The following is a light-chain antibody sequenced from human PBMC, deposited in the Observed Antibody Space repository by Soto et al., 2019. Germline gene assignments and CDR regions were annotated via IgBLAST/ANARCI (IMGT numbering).Light chain of an antibody. CDR2: GGN. J-gene: IGLJ1*01. Sequence: QSVLTQPPSVSGAPGQGVTISCAGSSSNIGAPYDVHWYQHLPGTAPKLLLYGGNNRPSGVPDRFSGSRSGTSASLAITGLHAADEADYYCQSYDTSLNNYVFGTGTKVTVL. CDR1: SSNIGAPYD. V-gene: IGLV1-40*01. CDR3: QSYDTSLNNYV.